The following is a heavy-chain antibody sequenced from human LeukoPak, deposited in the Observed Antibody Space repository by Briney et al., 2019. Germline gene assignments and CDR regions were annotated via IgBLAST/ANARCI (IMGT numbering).Heavy chain of an antibody. J-gene: IGHJ6*03. CDR2: TYYSGST. V-gene: IGHV4-59*01. Sequence: KPSETLSLTCTVSGGSINSYYWSWIRQPPGKGLEWIGYTYYSGSTNYNPSLKSRVTISVDTSKNQFSLKLSSVTAADTAVYYCARTMKGDFWSGYSYYYYYYMDVWGKGTTVTVSS. CDR1: GGSINSYY. D-gene: IGHD3-3*01. CDR3: ARTMKGDFWSGYSYYYYYYMDV.